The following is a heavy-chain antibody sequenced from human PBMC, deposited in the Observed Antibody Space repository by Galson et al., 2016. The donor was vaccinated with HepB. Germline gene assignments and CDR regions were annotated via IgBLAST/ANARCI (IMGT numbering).Heavy chain of an antibody. V-gene: IGHV4-59*01. D-gene: IGHD5-24*01. CDR1: GDSFNSDY. CDR2: IYYSGST. J-gene: IGHJ4*02. CDR3: ARGGIAMGLDY. Sequence: SETLSLTCTVAGDSFNSDYGSWIRQPPGKGPEWIGYIYYSGSTSSNPSLDSRVTISMDTSKSQFSLQLTSVTAADTAVYYCARGGIAMGLDYWGPGTLVAVSS.